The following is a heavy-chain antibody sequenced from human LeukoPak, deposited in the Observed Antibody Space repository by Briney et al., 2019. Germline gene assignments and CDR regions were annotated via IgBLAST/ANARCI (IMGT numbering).Heavy chain of an antibody. J-gene: IGHJ4*02. V-gene: IGHV4-59*08. CDR2: IYHSGST. CDR1: GDSISSYY. CDR3: ASVNVRAAAGPLDY. Sequence: SETLSLTCTVSGDSISSYYWSWIRQPPGKGLEWIGYIYHSGSTNYNPSLKSRVTISVDTSKNQFSLKLSSVTAADTAVYYCASVNVRAAAGPLDYWGQGTLVTVSS. D-gene: IGHD6-13*01.